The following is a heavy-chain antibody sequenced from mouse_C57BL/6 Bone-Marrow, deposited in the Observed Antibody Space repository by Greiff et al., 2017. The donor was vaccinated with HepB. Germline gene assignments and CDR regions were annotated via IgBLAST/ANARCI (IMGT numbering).Heavy chain of an antibody. Sequence: EVQLQQSGPELVKPGASVKMSCKASGYTFTDYNMHWVKQSHGKSLEWIGYINPNNGGTSYNQKFKGKATLTVNKSSSTAYMELRSLTSEDSAVYYCARGSNRYDGYYYAMDYWGQGTSVTVSS. D-gene: IGHD2-3*01. V-gene: IGHV1-22*01. CDR3: ARGSNRYDGYYYAMDY. J-gene: IGHJ4*01. CDR2: INPNNGGT. CDR1: GYTFTDYN.